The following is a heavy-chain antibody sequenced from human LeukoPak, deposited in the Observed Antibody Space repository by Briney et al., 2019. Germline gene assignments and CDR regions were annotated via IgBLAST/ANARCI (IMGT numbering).Heavy chain of an antibody. Sequence: SQTLSLTCAVSGGSISSGGYSWSWIRQPPGKGLEWIGYIYHSGSTYYNPSLESRVTISVDRSKNQFSLKLSSVTAADTAVYYCARRIPHYYGSGSPSHYFDYWGQGTLVTVSS. CDR3: ARRIPHYYGSGSPSHYFDY. J-gene: IGHJ4*02. CDR1: GGSISSGGYS. CDR2: IYHSGST. D-gene: IGHD3-10*01. V-gene: IGHV4-30-2*01.